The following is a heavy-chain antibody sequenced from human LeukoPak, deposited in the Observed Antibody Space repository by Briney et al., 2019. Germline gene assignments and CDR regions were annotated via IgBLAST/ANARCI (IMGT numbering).Heavy chain of an antibody. CDR1: SGTISSGTYY. CDR3: ARAFSGDYAWLDY. D-gene: IGHD4-17*01. Sequence: SETLSLTCTVSSGTISSGTYYWSWIRQHPGKGLEWIGYIHSSGSTYYNPSLRSRVTISEDTSKNTFSLKLSSVTAADTAVYYCARAFSGDYAWLDYWGQGTLVTVSS. V-gene: IGHV4-31*03. CDR2: IHSSGST. J-gene: IGHJ4*02.